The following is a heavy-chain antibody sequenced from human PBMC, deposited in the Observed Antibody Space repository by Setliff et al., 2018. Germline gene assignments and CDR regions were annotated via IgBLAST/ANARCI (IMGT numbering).Heavy chain of an antibody. CDR1: GYSFITYW. CDR2: IYPGDSDT. Sequence: GESLKISCKGSGYSFITYWIGWVRQMPGKGLEWMGIIYPGDSDTRYSPSFQGQVTISADKSISTAYLQWSSLKASDTAMYYCARSYYYGSGSYRTFDPWGQGTLVTVSS. J-gene: IGHJ5*02. CDR3: ARSYYYGSGSYRTFDP. V-gene: IGHV5-51*01. D-gene: IGHD3-10*01.